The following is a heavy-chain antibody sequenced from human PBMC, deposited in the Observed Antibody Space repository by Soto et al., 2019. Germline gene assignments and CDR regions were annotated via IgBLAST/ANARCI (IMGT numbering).Heavy chain of an antibody. CDR2: ISAYTSNT. J-gene: IGHJ4*02. Sequence: QVQLVQSGADVKKPGASVKVSCKASGYTFTTYGISWVRQAPGQGLEWLGWISAYTSNTNYVQKMQGRVTVTTDTSTSTAYMELGSLRSDDTAVYYCARDLPFYGDSGGYFDCWGQGTLVTVSS. CDR3: ARDLPFYGDSGGYFDC. CDR1: GYTFTTYG. D-gene: IGHD4-17*01. V-gene: IGHV1-18*01.